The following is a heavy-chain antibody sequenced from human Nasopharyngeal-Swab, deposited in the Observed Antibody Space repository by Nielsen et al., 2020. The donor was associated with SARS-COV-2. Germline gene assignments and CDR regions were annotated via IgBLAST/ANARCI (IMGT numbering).Heavy chain of an antibody. Sequence: GESLKISCAASGFTFSSYAMSWVRQAPGKGLEWVSAISGSGGSTYYADSVKGRFTISRDNSKNTLYLQMNSRRAEDTAVYYCAKLHHYYGESDYWGQGTLVTVSS. J-gene: IGHJ4*02. CDR2: ISGSGGST. D-gene: IGHD4-17*01. V-gene: IGHV3-23*01. CDR1: GFTFSSYA. CDR3: AKLHHYYGESDY.